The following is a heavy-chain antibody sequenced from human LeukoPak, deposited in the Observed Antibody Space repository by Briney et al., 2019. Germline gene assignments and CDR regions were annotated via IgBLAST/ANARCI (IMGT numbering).Heavy chain of an antibody. CDR2: IYYSGST. CDR3: ARHGIYGVVIIAPYYYGMDV. CDR1: GGSISSSSYY. V-gene: IGHV4-39*01. J-gene: IGHJ6*02. D-gene: IGHD3-3*01. Sequence: PSETLSLTCTVSGGSISSSSYYWGWIRQPPGKGLEWIGSIYYSGSTYYNPSLKSRVTISVDTSKNQFSLKLSSVTAADTAVYYCARHGIYGVVIIAPYYYGMDVWGQGTTVTVSS.